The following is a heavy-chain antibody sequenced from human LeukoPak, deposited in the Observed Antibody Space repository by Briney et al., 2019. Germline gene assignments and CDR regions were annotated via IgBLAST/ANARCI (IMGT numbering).Heavy chain of an antibody. CDR2: IFYSGST. Sequence: SETLSLTCTVSGGSISSSSYYWGWIRQPPGKGLEWIGSIFYSGSTYYNPSLKSRVIISVDTSKNQFSLKLSSVTAADTAVYYCARPGSSGWYTGNWFDPWGQGTLVTVSS. V-gene: IGHV4-39*01. CDR3: ARPGSSGWYTGNWFDP. CDR1: GGSISSSSYY. J-gene: IGHJ5*02. D-gene: IGHD6-19*01.